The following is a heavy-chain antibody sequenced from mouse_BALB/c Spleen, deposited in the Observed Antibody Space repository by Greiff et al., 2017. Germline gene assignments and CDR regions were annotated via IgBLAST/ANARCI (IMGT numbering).Heavy chain of an antibody. CDR3: ARAGTTVVVDY. D-gene: IGHD1-1*01. CDR1: GYSITSGYY. J-gene: IGHJ2*01. V-gene: IGHV3-6*02. Sequence: EVKLQESGPGLVKPSQSLSLTCSVTGYSITSGYYWNWIRQFPGNKLEWMGYISYDGSNNYNPSLKNRISITRDTSKNQFFLKLNSVTTEDTATYYCARAGTTVVVDYWGQGTTLTVSS. CDR2: ISYDGSN.